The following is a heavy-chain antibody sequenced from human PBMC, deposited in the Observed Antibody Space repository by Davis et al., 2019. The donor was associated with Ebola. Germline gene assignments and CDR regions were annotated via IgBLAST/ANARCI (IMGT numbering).Heavy chain of an antibody. CDR3: ARGRGTYYYYGMDV. J-gene: IGHJ6*02. D-gene: IGHD3-10*01. Sequence: GEFLKISCAASGFTFSSYGMHWVRQAPGKGLEWVAVISYDGSNKYYADSVKGRFTISRDNSKNTLYLQMNSLRAEDTAVYYCARGRGTYYYYGMDVWGQGTTVTVSS. V-gene: IGHV3-30*19. CDR1: GFTFSSYG. CDR2: ISYDGSNK.